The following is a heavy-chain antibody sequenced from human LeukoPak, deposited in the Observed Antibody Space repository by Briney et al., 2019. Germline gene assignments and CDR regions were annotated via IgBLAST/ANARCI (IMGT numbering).Heavy chain of an antibody. V-gene: IGHV3-21*01. CDR1: GFTFSSYS. CDR3: ARDKRTRFGELLVDY. Sequence: GGSLRLSCAASGFTFSSYSMNWVRQAPGKGLEWVSSISSRSSYIYYADSVKGRFTISRDNAKNSLYLQMNSLRAEDTAVYYCARDKRTRFGELLVDYWGQGTLVTVSS. CDR2: ISSRSSYI. J-gene: IGHJ4*02. D-gene: IGHD3-10*02.